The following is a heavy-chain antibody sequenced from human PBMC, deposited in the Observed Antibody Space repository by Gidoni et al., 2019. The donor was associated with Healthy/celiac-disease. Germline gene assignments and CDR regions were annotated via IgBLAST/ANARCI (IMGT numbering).Heavy chain of an antibody. CDR1: GFTFSSYG. V-gene: IGHV3-33*01. D-gene: IGHD3-22*01. CDR2: IWYDGSNK. CDR3: AREGHITMISGPNAFDI. Sequence: QVQLVESGGGVVQPGRSLRLSCAASGFTFSSYGMPWVRQAPGKGLEWVAVIWYDGSNKYYADSVKGRFTISRDNFKNTLYLQMNSLRAEDTAVYYCAREGHITMISGPNAFDIWGQGTMVTVSS. J-gene: IGHJ3*02.